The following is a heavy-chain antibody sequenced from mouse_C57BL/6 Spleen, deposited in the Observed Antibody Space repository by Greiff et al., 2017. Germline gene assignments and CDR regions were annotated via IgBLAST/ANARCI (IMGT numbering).Heavy chain of an antibody. CDR2: IYPGSGST. CDR3: ARGAFITTVVEDWDFDV. V-gene: IGHV1-55*01. J-gene: IGHJ1*03. Sequence: QVQLKQPGAELVKPGASVKMSCKASGYTFTSYWITWVKQRPGQGLEWIGDIYPGSGSTNYNEKFKSKATLTVDTSSSTAYMQHSCPASEDSAVYYRARGAFITTVVEDWDFDVWGTGTTVTVSS. CDR1: GYTFTSYW. D-gene: IGHD1-1*01.